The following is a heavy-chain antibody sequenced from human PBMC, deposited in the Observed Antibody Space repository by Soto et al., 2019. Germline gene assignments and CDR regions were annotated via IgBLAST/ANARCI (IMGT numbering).Heavy chain of an antibody. CDR1: GDRVSSTTAA. Sequence: SQTLSITCVLSGDRVSSTTAAWNWIRKSPSRGLEWLGRTYFRSKWFNNYAESVTSRMTFNPDASKNQFSLQLNSVTPEDTAIYYCAREVMAPLCGFDSWGQGTLVTGSS. J-gene: IGHJ4*01. D-gene: IGHD3-10*02. CDR2: TYFRSKWFN. CDR3: AREVMAPLCGFDS. V-gene: IGHV6-1*01.